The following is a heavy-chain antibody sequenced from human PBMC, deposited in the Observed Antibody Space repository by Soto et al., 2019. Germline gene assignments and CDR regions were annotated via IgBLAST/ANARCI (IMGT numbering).Heavy chain of an antibody. J-gene: IGHJ4*02. CDR3: AAGATAMAPDY. D-gene: IGHD5-18*01. V-gene: IGHV1-2*04. CDR2: INPNSGGT. Sequence: GASVKVSCKASGYTFTGYYMHWVRQAPGQGLEWMGWINPNSGGTNYAQKFQGWVTMTRDMATSTAYMELSSLRSEDTAVYYCAAGATAMAPDYWGPGPLVTVSS. CDR1: GYTFTGYY.